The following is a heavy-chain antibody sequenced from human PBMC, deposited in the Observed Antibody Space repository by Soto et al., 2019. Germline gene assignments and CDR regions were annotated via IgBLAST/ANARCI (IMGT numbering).Heavy chain of an antibody. V-gene: IGHV4-30-2*01. J-gene: IGHJ4*02. CDR2: IYHSGST. Sequence: TLSLTCAVSGGSISSGGYSWSWIRQPPGKGLEWIGYIYHSGSTYYNPSLKSRVTISVDRSKNQFSLKLSSVTAADTAVYYCARADNWDQAYFDYWGQGTLVTVSS. D-gene: IGHD1-1*01. CDR1: GGSISSGGYS. CDR3: ARADNWDQAYFDY.